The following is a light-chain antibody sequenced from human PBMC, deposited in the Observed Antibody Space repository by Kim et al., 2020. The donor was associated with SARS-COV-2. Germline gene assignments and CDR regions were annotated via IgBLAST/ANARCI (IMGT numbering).Light chain of an antibody. J-gene: IGLJ1*01. CDR2: GNS. CDR3: QSYDSSLSALYV. V-gene: IGLV1-40*01. Sequence: QSVLTQPPSVSGAPGQRVTISCTGSSSNIGAGYGVHWYQQLPGTAPKLLIYGNSNRPSGVPDRFSGSKSGTSASLAITGLQAEDEADYYCQSYDSSLSALYVFGTGTKVTVL. CDR1: SSNIGAGYG.